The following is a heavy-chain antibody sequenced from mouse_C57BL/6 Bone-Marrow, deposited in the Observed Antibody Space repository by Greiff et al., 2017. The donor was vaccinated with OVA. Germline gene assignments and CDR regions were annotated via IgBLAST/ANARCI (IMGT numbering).Heavy chain of an antibody. D-gene: IGHD2-4*01. J-gene: IGHJ3*01. CDR1: GYTFTSYG. CDR3: ARSGLRRGDWFAY. CDR2: IYPRSGNT. V-gene: IGHV1-81*01. Sequence: QVQLQQSGAELARPGASVKLSCKASGYTFTSYGISWVKQRTGQGLEWIGEIYPRSGNTYYNEKFKGKATLTAVKSSSTAYMELRSLTSEDSAVYFCARSGLRRGDWFAYWGQGTLVTVSA.